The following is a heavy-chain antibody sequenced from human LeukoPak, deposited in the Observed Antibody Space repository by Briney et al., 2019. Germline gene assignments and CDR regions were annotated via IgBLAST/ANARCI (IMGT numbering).Heavy chain of an antibody. Sequence: ASVKVSCKASGYTFTSYGISWVRQAPGQGLEWMGWIIAYNGNTNYAQKLQGRVTMTTDTSTSTAYMELRSLRSDDTAVYYCARDEGGSGWDYYYYYGMDVWGQGTTVTVSS. CDR3: ARDEGGSGWDYYYYYGMDV. J-gene: IGHJ6*02. CDR2: IIAYNGNT. V-gene: IGHV1-18*01. CDR1: GYTFTSYG. D-gene: IGHD6-19*01.